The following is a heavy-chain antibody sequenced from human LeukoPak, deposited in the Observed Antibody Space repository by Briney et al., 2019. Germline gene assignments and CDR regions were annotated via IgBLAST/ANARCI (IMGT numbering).Heavy chain of an antibody. V-gene: IGHV3-11*01. D-gene: IGHD5-12*01. J-gene: IGHJ4*02. CDR2: ISRSGSTT. CDR3: ASDSGYGGYDY. Sequence: PGGSLRLSCAASGSTFSDYYMNWIRQAPGKGLEWVSYISRSGSTTYYADSVEGRFTISRDNAKNSLYLQMNSLRAEDTALYYCASDSGYGGYDYWGQGSLVTVSS. CDR1: GSTFSDYY.